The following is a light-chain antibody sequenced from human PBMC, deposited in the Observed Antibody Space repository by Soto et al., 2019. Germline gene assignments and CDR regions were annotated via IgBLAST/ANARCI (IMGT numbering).Light chain of an antibody. Sequence: DIVMTQSPLSLPVTPGEPASISCRSSQSLLHSNGYNYLDWYLQKPGQSPQLLIYLGSNRSSGVPDRFSGSGSATDFTLKISRVEAEDVGIYYCMRPLQTPRTFGQGTKVEIK. J-gene: IGKJ1*01. CDR2: LGS. CDR1: QSLLHSNGYNY. V-gene: IGKV2-28*01. CDR3: MRPLQTPRT.